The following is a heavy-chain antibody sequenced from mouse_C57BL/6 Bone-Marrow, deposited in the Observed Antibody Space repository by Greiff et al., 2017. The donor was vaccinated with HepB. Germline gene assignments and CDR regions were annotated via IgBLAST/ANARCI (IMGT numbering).Heavy chain of an antibody. Sequence: DVQLQESGAELVRPGASVKLSCTASGFNIKDDYMHWVKQRPEQGLEWIGWIDPENGDTEYASKFQGKATITADTSSNTAYLQLSSLTSEDTAVYYCTHYYYGSSYWGQGTTLTVSS. J-gene: IGHJ2*01. V-gene: IGHV14-4*01. CDR2: IDPENGDT. D-gene: IGHD1-1*01. CDR1: GFNIKDDY. CDR3: THYYYGSSY.